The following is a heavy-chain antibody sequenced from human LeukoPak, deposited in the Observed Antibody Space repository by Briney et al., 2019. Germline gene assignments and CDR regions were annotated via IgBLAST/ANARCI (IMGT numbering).Heavy chain of an antibody. CDR1: GGSFSGYY. D-gene: IGHD2-21*02. V-gene: IGHV4-34*01. J-gene: IGHJ4*02. CDR2: INHIGST. Sequence: SETLSLTCVVYGGSFSGYYWSGIRQPPGKGLGWIGEINHIGSTNYNPSLKSRVTISVDTSKNQFSLKLSSVTAADTAVYYCARERSMAYCGGDCHHPFDYWGQGTLVTVSS. CDR3: ARERSMAYCGGDCHHPFDY.